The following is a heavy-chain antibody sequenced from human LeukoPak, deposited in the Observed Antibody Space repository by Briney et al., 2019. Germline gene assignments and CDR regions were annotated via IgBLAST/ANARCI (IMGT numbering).Heavy chain of an antibody. CDR1: GGSFSGYY. CDR3: ARRRQYDSSLFWNFDL. V-gene: IGHV4-34*01. Sequence: SETLSLTCAVYGGSFSGYYWSWIRQSPGKGLEWIGEINHSGSTNYNPSLKSRATISVDTSKNQFSLKLSSVTAADTAVYYCARRRQYDSSLFWNFDLWGRGTLVTVSS. CDR2: INHSGST. J-gene: IGHJ2*01. D-gene: IGHD6-6*01.